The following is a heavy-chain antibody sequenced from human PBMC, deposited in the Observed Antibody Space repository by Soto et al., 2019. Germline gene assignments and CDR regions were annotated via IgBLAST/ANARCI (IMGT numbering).Heavy chain of an antibody. CDR3: ARGPLITVFEDLTPDFDY. V-gene: IGHV1-3*01. J-gene: IGHJ4*02. D-gene: IGHD3-3*01. CDR1: GYTFTSYG. Sequence: ASVKVSCKASGYTFTSYGIHWVRQAPGQRLEWMGWINAANGDTKYSPKFQGRVTITRDTSASTAYMELSSLRSEDTAVYYCARGPLITVFEDLTPDFDYWGPGTLVTVS. CDR2: INAANGDT.